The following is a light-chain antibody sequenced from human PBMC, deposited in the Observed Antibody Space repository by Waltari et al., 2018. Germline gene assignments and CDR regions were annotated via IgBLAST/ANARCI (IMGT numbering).Light chain of an antibody. CDR3: AAWDDSLSGRV. Sequence: QSVLTQPPSASGTPGQRVTISCSGSGSNIGANYVYWYHQPPGMAPKLLIYRDDERPSGVPDRFSGSKSGTSASLAISGLRSEDAGDYYCAAWDDSLSGRVFGGGTKLTVL. CDR1: GSNIGANY. V-gene: IGLV1-47*01. CDR2: RDD. J-gene: IGLJ3*02.